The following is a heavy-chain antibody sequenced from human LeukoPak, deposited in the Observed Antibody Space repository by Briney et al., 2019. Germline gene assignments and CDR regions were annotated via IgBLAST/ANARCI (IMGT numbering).Heavy chain of an antibody. CDR1: GGTFSSYA. CDR3: ARVYHGDYDY. J-gene: IGHJ4*02. CDR2: IIPIFGTA. V-gene: IGHV1-69*01. D-gene: IGHD4-17*01. Sequence: ASVKVSCKASGGTFSSYAISWVRQAPGQGLGWMGGIIPIFGTANYAQKFQGRVTITADESTSTAYMELSSLRSEDTAVYYCARVYHGDYDYWGQGTLVTVSS.